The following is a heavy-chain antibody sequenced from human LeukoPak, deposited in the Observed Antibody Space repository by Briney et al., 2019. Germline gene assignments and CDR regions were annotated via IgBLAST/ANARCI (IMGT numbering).Heavy chain of an antibody. Sequence: PGGSLRLSCAASGFNFNNFAMSWVRQAPGKGPEWLSAMTGPADTTYYAESVKGRFTISRVYSKSMVYLQMNSLRVEDTAIYYCAKGAEIDHWGQGTLVTVSS. CDR1: GFNFNNFA. V-gene: IGHV3-23*01. CDR2: MTGPADTT. CDR3: AKGAEIDH. J-gene: IGHJ4*02.